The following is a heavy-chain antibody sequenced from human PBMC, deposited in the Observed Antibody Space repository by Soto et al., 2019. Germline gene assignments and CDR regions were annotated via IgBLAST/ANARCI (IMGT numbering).Heavy chain of an antibody. J-gene: IGHJ3*02. CDR2: ISWNSRSI. D-gene: IGHD6-13*01. Sequence: GGSLRLSYAASGFTFDDYAMHWVRQAPGKGLEWVPGISWNSRSIGYADSVKGRFTISRDNAKNSLYLQMNSLRAEDTALYYCAKDGSGSSWYLGAFDIWGQGTMVT. CDR3: AKDGSGSSWYLGAFDI. V-gene: IGHV3-9*01. CDR1: GFTFDDYA.